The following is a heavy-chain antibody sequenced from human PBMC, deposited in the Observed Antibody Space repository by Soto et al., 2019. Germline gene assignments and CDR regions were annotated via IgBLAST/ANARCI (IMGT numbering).Heavy chain of an antibody. D-gene: IGHD3-22*01. CDR3: ARQIYDSDTGPNFQYYFDS. V-gene: IGHV5-10-1*01. J-gene: IGHJ4*02. Sequence: EEKTSGESLKISCKGSGYSFAGYWITWVRQKPGKGLEWMGRIDPSDSQTYYSPSFRGHVTISATKSFTTVFLQWSSLRASDTAMYYCARQIYDSDTGPNFQYYFDSWGQGTPVTVSS. CDR1: GYSFAGYW. CDR2: IDPSDSQT.